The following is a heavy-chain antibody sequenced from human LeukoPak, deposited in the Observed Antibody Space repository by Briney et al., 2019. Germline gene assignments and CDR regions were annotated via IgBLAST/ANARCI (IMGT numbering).Heavy chain of an antibody. CDR2: INPNSGGT. V-gene: IGHV1-2*02. CDR3: AGYQIVGATGSLFDY. CDR1: GYTFTGYY. D-gene: IGHD1-26*01. Sequence: GASVKVSCNASGYTFTGYYMHWVRQAPGQGLEWMGWINPNSGGTNYAQKFQGRVTMTRDTSISTAYMELSRLRSDDTAVYYCAGYQIVGATGSLFDYWGQGTLVTVSS. J-gene: IGHJ4*02.